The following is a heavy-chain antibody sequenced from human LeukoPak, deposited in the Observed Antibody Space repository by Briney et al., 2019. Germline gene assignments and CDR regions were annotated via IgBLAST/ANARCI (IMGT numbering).Heavy chain of an antibody. D-gene: IGHD5-18*01. CDR1: GFTFTSSA. Sequence: ASVKVSCKASGFTFTSSAVQWVRQARGQRLEWIGWIVVGSGNTNYAQKFQERVTITRDMSTSTAYMELSSLRSEDTAVYYCAALAGNSYGLRSDYWGQGTLVTVSS. J-gene: IGHJ4*02. CDR2: IVVGSGNT. CDR3: AALAGNSYGLRSDY. V-gene: IGHV1-58*01.